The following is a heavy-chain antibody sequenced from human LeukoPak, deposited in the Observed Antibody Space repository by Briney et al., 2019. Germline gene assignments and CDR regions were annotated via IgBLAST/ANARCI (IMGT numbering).Heavy chain of an antibody. J-gene: IGHJ4*02. Sequence: PGGSLRLSCAASGFIFNAHSINWVRQAPGKGLEWVSSISSSSSYIYYADSVKGRFTISRDNAKNSLYLQMNSLRAEDTAVYYCARDGVYYDFWSGYYGGGYFDYWGQGTLVTVSS. V-gene: IGHV3-21*01. CDR3: ARDGVYYDFWSGYYGGGYFDY. CDR1: GFIFNAHS. D-gene: IGHD3-3*01. CDR2: ISSSSSYI.